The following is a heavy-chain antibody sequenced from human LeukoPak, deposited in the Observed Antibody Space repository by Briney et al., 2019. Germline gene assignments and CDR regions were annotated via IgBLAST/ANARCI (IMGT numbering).Heavy chain of an antibody. CDR1: GGSISSSRYY. V-gene: IGHV4-39*01. Sequence: SETLSLTCTVSGGSISSSRYYWGWIRQPPGKGLEWIGSIYYSGSTYYNPSLKSRVTISVDTSKNQLSLKLSSVTAADTAVYYCARIGYSSGWPQIDYWGQGTLVTVSS. J-gene: IGHJ4*02. D-gene: IGHD6-19*01. CDR2: IYYSGST. CDR3: ARIGYSSGWPQIDY.